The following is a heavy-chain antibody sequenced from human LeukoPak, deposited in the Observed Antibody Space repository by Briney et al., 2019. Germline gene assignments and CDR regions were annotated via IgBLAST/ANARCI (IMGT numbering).Heavy chain of an antibody. Sequence: SETLSLTCTVSGGSISSSSYYWGWIRQPPGKGLEWIGTIYYSGTTYYNPSLKSRVTISVDTSKNQFSLKLTSVSAEDTAVYYCARGLWFGDENPPYFDYWGQGILVTVSS. CDR2: IYYSGTT. D-gene: IGHD3-10*01. CDR1: GGSISSSSYY. CDR3: ARGLWFGDENPPYFDY. V-gene: IGHV4-39*01. J-gene: IGHJ4*02.